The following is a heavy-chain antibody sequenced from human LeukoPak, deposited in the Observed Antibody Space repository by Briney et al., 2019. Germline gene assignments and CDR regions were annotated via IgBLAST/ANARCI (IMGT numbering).Heavy chain of an antibody. CDR1: GGSISSGDYY. CDR3: ISVVFRYGVGWYGVFDY. V-gene: IGHV4-30-4*01. CDR2: IYYSGST. J-gene: IGHJ4*02. Sequence: SQTLSLTCTVSGGSISSGDYYWSWIRQPPGKGLEWIGYIYYSGSTYYNPSLKSRVTISVDTSKNQFSLKLSSVTAAETGVYYCISVVFRYGVGWYGVFDYGGQGTLVTVSS. D-gene: IGHD6-19*01.